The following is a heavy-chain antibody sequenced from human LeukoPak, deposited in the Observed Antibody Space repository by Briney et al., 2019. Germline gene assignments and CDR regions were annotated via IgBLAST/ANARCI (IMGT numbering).Heavy chain of an antibody. CDR3: AKADYYGSGSYYNRGPFDY. J-gene: IGHJ4*02. V-gene: IGHV3-23*01. D-gene: IGHD3-10*01. Sequence: GGSLRLSCAASGFTLSSYAMSWVRQAPGKGLEWVSAISGSGGSTYYADSVKGRFTISRDNSKNTLYLQMNSLRAEDTAVYYCAKADYYGSGSYYNRGPFDYWGQGTLVTVSS. CDR2: ISGSGGST. CDR1: GFTLSSYA.